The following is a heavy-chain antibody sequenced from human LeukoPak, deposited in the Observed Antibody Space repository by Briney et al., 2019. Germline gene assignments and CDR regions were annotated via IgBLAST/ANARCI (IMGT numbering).Heavy chain of an antibody. V-gene: IGHV4-39*02. CDR3: ARDRPDYDFWSVVLMDAFDI. CDR1: GGSISSSSYY. D-gene: IGHD3-3*01. J-gene: IGHJ3*02. Sequence: PSETLSLTCTVSGGSISSSSYYWGWIRQPPGKGLEWIGSIYYSGSTYYNPSLKSRVTISVDTSKNQFSLKLSSVTAADTAVYYCARDRPDYDFWSVVLMDAFDIWGQGTMVTVSS. CDR2: IYYSGST.